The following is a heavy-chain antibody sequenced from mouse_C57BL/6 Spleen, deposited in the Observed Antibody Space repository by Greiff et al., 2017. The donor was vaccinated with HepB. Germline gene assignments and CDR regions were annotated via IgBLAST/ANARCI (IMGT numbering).Heavy chain of an antibody. V-gene: IGHV2-5*01. CDR2: IWRGGST. D-gene: IGHD1-1*01. J-gene: IGHJ1*03. CDR3: SKGYYVSSYGWYFDV. Sequence: QVQLQQSGPGLVQPSQSLSITCTVSGFSLTSYGVHWVRQSPGKGLEWLGVIWRGGSTDDNAAFMFRLSITKDNSKSQVFFKLNSLQADDTARYHCSKGYYVSSYGWYFDVWGTGTTVTVSS. CDR1: GFSLTSYG.